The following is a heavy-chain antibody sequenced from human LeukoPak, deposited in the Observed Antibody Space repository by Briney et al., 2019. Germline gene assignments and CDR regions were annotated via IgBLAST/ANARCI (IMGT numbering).Heavy chain of an antibody. V-gene: IGHV4-59*08. D-gene: IGHD3-3*01. J-gene: IGHJ4*02. Sequence: PSETLSLTCTVSGGSISSYYWSWIRQPPGKGLEWIGYIYYSGSTSYTPSLKSRVTISVDMSKNQLSLRLTSVTAADTAVYYCARLSLEIGFYLDYWGQGALVTVSS. CDR2: IYYSGST. CDR3: ARLSLEIGFYLDY. CDR1: GGSISSYY.